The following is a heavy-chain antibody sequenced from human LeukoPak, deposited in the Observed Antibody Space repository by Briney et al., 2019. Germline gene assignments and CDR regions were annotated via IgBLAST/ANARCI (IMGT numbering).Heavy chain of an antibody. D-gene: IGHD3-22*01. Sequence: GESLKISCKGPGYSFTTYWIGWVRQMHGKGLEWMGIIYTGDSDTSKCPFFKGQVPISAATPITTAFLKWSRLKASDTAMYYCARTRPPYSDSSGYYPPDAFDIWGQGTMVTVSS. CDR3: ARTRPPYSDSSGYYPPDAFDI. J-gene: IGHJ3*02. CDR2: IYTGDSDT. CDR1: GYSFTTYW. V-gene: IGHV5-51*04.